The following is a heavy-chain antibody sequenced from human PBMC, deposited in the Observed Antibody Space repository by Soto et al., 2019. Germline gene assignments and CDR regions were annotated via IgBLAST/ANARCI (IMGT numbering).Heavy chain of an antibody. CDR3: ERVFSGVTPSY. CDR2: INSDGTTT. V-gene: IGHV3-74*01. J-gene: IGHJ4*02. Sequence: EVQLVESGGGLVQPGGSLRLSCAASGFTFSNYWMHWVRQAPGKGLVWVSRINSDGTTTNYADFVKGRFTISRDNAKNTLYLDMNSLSADDTAVYYCERVFSGVTPSYWGQGTLVTVSS. D-gene: IGHD3-10*01. CDR1: GFTFSNYW.